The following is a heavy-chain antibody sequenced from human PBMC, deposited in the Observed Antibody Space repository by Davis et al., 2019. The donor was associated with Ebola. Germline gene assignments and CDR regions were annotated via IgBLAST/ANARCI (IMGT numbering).Heavy chain of an antibody. V-gene: IGHV4-39*01. J-gene: IGHJ6*02. D-gene: IGHD1-26*01. CDR2: IYYSGST. CDR1: GGSISSSSYY. CDR3: ARGGPLNSLLGMDV. Sequence: PSETLSLTCTVSGGSISSSSYYWGWIRQPPGKGLEWIGSIYYSGSTYYNPSLKSRVTISVDTSKNQFSLKLSSVTAADTAVYYCARGGPLNSLLGMDVWGQGTTVTVSS.